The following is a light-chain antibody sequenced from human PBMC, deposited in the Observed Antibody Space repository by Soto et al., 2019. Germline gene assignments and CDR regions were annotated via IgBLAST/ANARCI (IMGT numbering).Light chain of an antibody. CDR3: SSFASGSTLYV. V-gene: IGLV2-14*01. Sequence: QSALTQPASVSGSPGQSITISCTRSSSDIGRHKYVSWYQHHPGKAPKLIIYEVSNRPSGVSSRFSGSKSGNTASLTISGLQAEDEADYHCSSFASGSTLYVFGTGTKLTVL. CDR1: SSDIGRHKY. J-gene: IGLJ1*01. CDR2: EVS.